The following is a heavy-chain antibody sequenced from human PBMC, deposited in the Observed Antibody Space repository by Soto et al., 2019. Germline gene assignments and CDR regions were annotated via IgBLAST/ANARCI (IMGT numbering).Heavy chain of an antibody. CDR2: TGSGTGPG. CDR3: ARRDSGGFYRFFDS. J-gene: IGHJ4*02. D-gene: IGHD2-15*01. V-gene: IGHV1-69*06. Sequence: SVKVSCKASGGSLSTNPISWVRQAPGQGLEWMGGTGSGTGPGNHAQKFQGRLTVTADKSTSTVYMELTNLSSEDTAVYYCARRDSGGFYRFFDSWGQGTLFTVSS. CDR1: GGSLSTNP.